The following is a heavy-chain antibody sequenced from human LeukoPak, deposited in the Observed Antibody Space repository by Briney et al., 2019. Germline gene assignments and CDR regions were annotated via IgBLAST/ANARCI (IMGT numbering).Heavy chain of an antibody. Sequence: ASVKVSCKASGYTFTNYYIHWVRQAPGQGLEWMGIIDPSGGSTSNAQRFQGRVTMTRDTSTSTVYMELSSLRSEDTAVYYCALAARYYYYGMDVWGQGTTVTVSS. J-gene: IGHJ6*02. CDR3: ALAARYYYYGMDV. D-gene: IGHD6-6*01. CDR2: IDPSGGST. V-gene: IGHV1-46*01. CDR1: GYTFTNYY.